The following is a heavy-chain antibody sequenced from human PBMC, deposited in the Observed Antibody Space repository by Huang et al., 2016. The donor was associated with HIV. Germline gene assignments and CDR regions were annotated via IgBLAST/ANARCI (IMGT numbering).Heavy chain of an antibody. CDR3: AKERCSYGHGAES. V-gene: IGHV3-23*01. CDR1: GFLFDKYA. J-gene: IGHJ5*02. D-gene: IGHD5-18*01. Sequence: EVQLLESGGDLVRPGGSMRLSCFGSGFLFDKYAMTWVRQAPGKGVEWCAISSASGGGSHYADAGKGRFTIARDNSKNMMFLQRTNLRAEDTAFYYCAKERCSYGHGAESWGQGTLVTVAS. CDR2: SSASGGGS.